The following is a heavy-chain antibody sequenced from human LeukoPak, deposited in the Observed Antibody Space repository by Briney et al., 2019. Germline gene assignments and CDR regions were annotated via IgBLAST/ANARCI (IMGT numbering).Heavy chain of an antibody. CDR1: GHRFIDYG. CDR3: AREGIYYGSGTYAPPKYYGMDV. CDR2: ISPYNGNT. V-gene: IGHV1-18*01. J-gene: IGHJ6*02. Sequence: ASVKVSCKASGHRFIDYGISWVRQAPGQGPEWMGWISPYNGNTDYAQNFQGRLTLTTDTSTGTAFMQLRSLRSDDTGVFYCAREGIYYGSGTYAPPKYYGMDVWGQGTTVTVSS. D-gene: IGHD3-10*01.